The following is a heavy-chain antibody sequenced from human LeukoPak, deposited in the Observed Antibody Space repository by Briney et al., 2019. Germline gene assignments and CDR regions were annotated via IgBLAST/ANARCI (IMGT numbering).Heavy chain of an antibody. Sequence: GGSLRLSCAASGFTFSTYSMNWVRQAPGKGLEWVSSISSSSSYIYYADSVKGRFTISRDNAKNSLYLQMNSLRAEDTAVYYCAKDQYYYDSSGYYFFRYFDYWGQGTLVTVSS. J-gene: IGHJ4*02. CDR1: GFTFSTYS. V-gene: IGHV3-21*04. D-gene: IGHD3-22*01. CDR3: AKDQYYYDSSGYYFFRYFDY. CDR2: ISSSSSYI.